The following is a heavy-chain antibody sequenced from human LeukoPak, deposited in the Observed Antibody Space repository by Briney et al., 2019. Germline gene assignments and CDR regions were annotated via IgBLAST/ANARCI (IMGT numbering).Heavy chain of an antibody. CDR1: GGSISSYY. J-gene: IGHJ4*02. Sequence: SETLSLTCTVSGGSISSYYWSWIRQPPGKGLEWIGYIYYSGSTNYNPSLKSRVTISVGTSKNQFSLKLSSVTVADTAVYYCARGRRDGYNPPDYWGQGTLVTVSS. V-gene: IGHV4-59*01. CDR2: IYYSGST. D-gene: IGHD5-24*01. CDR3: ARGRRDGYNPPDY.